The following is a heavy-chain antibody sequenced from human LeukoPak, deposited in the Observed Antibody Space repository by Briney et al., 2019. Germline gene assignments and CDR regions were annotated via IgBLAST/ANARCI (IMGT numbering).Heavy chain of an antibody. V-gene: IGHV3-23*01. CDR1: GFTFDDYG. Sequence: PGGSLRLSCAASGFTFDDYGMSWVRQAPGKGLEWVSSFSASGGSTYYADSVKGRFTISRDNSKNIMFLQMNSLRVEDTAIYYCAKAPTATVIFFESWGQGTLVTVSS. D-gene: IGHD3/OR15-3a*01. J-gene: IGHJ4*02. CDR2: FSASGGST. CDR3: AKAPTATVIFFES.